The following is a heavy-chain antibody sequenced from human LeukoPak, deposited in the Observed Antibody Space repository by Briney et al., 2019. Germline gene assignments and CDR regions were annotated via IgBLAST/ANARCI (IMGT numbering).Heavy chain of an antibody. Sequence: GRSLRLSCAASGFTFSSYAMHWVRQAPGKGLEWVAVISYDGSNKYYADSVKGRFTISRDNSKNTLYLQMNSLRAEDTAVYYCARDGTYYYGSGSQVDYWGQGTLVTVSS. J-gene: IGHJ4*02. V-gene: IGHV3-30*01. CDR2: ISYDGSNK. CDR3: ARDGTYYYGSGSQVDY. CDR1: GFTFSSYA. D-gene: IGHD3-10*01.